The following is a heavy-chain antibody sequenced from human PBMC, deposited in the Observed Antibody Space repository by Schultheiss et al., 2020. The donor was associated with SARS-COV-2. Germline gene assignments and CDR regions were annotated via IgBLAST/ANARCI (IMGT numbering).Heavy chain of an antibody. D-gene: IGHD2-2*01. CDR2: ISWRSGAT. V-gene: IGHV3-43*01. J-gene: IGHJ6*02. CDR1: GMNVGSDD. Sequence: GGSLRLSCAASGMNVGSDDMIWVRQAPGRGLEWISYISWRSGATYYADSVRGRFTISRDNSKNSLYLQMSSLGSEDTAFYWCAKDILYANGRGPFHLWGQGTTVTVSS. CDR3: AKDILYANGRGPFHL.